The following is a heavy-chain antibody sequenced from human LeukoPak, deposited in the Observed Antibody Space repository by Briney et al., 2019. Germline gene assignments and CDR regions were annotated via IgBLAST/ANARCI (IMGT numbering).Heavy chain of an antibody. CDR3: AREVNGAYYFNY. D-gene: IGHD2-8*01. J-gene: IGHJ4*02. CDR2: IWSDGSNK. Sequence: GGSLRLSCAASGFTFSSYAMDWVRQAPGKGLEWVAVIWSDGSNKYYADSVEGRFTISRDNSKNTLHLQMDSLRAEDTAVYYCAREVNGAYYFNYWGQGTLVTVSS. V-gene: IGHV3-33*01. CDR1: GFTFSSYA.